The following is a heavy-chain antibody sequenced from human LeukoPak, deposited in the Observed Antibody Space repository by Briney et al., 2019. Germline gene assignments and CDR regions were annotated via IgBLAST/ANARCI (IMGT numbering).Heavy chain of an antibody. V-gene: IGHV3-23*01. J-gene: IGHJ3*02. Sequence: GGSLRLSCAASGFTFSNYDMNWVRQAPGKGLEWVSGISGSGGNTYHADSVEGRFTISRDNSKNTLYLQMKSLRAEDTAIYYCAKDVGGYSGYDFWAFDIWGQGRMVTVSS. CDR1: GFTFSNYD. D-gene: IGHD5-12*01. CDR3: AKDVGGYSGYDFWAFDI. CDR2: ISGSGGNT.